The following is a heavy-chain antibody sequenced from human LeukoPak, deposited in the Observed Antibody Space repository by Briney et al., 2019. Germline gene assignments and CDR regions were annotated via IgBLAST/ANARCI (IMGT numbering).Heavy chain of an antibody. CDR3: VTGSLESGHNFDY. CDR2: IKYDGSAT. CDR1: GFTFSSYA. D-gene: IGHD3-3*01. V-gene: IGHV3-74*01. J-gene: IGHJ4*02. Sequence: PGGSLRLSCAASGFTFSSYAMSWVRQAPGKGLVWVSHIKYDGSATNYADSVKGRFTISRDNAKNTLYLQMNSLRAEDTAVYLCVTGSLESGHNFDYWGQGALVTVSS.